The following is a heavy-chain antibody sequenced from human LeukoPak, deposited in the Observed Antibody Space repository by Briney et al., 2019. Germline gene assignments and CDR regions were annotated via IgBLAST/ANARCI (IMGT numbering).Heavy chain of an antibody. V-gene: IGHV1-2*02. CDR2: INPNSGGT. D-gene: IGHD3-22*01. CDR1: GYTFTGYY. CDR3: ARDWDDYYDTWSDY. Sequence: ASVKVSCKASGYTFTGYYMHWVRQAPGQGLEWMGWINPNSGGTNYAQKFQGRVTMTRDTSISTAYMELSRLRSDDTAVYYCARDWDDYYDTWSDYWGQGTLVTVSS. J-gene: IGHJ4*02.